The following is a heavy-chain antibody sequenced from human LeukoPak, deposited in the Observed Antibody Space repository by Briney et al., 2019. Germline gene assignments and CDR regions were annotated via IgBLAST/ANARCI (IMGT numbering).Heavy chain of an antibody. D-gene: IGHD1-7*01. V-gene: IGHV3-21*01. CDR3: ARDSAGTTGY. CDR2: ISSSSSYI. CDR1: GFTFSSYS. J-gene: IGHJ4*02. Sequence: GGSLRLSCAASGFTFSSYSMNWVRQAPGKGLEWVSSISSSSSYIYYADSVKGRFTISRDNAKNSLYLQMNSLRAEDKAVYYCARDSAGTTGYWGQGTLVTVSS.